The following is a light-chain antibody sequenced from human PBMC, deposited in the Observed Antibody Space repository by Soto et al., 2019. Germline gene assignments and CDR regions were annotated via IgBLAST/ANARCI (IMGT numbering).Light chain of an antibody. V-gene: IGKV3D-15*01. CDR1: QSVSSN. J-gene: IGKJ2*01. CDR3: QQYNNWPPYT. Sequence: EIVMTQSPATLSVSPGERTTLSCRASQSVSSNLAWYQHKPGQAPRLLIYGASSRATGIPARFSGSVSGTEFTLSISSLQSEDFAVYYCQQYNNWPPYTFGQGTKLEIK. CDR2: GAS.